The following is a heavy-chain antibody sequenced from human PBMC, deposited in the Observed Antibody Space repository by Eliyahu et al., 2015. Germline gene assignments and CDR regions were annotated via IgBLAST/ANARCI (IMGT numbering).Heavy chain of an antibody. CDR2: IIPIFGTA. J-gene: IGHJ4*02. V-gene: IGHV1-69*01. D-gene: IGHD6-13*01. Sequence: QVQLVQSGAEVKKPGSSVXVSXXASXGXFSSXAISWVRQAPGQGLEWMGGIIPIFGTANYAQKFQGRVTITADESTSTAYMELSSLRSEDTAVYYCARRGAAAGVLHWGQGTLVTVSS. CDR1: XGXFSSXA. CDR3: ARRGAAAGVLH.